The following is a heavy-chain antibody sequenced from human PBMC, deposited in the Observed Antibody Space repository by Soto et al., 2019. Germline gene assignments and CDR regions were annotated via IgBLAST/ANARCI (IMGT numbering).Heavy chain of an antibody. V-gene: IGHV1-69*13. D-gene: IGHD2-21*01. CDR1: GGTFSSYA. Sequence: SVKVSCKASGGTFSSYAISWVRQAPGQGLEWMGGIIPIFGTANYAQKFQGRVTITADESTSTAYMELSSLRSEDTAVYYCARRDDWYYGMDVWGQGTTVTVS. CDR3: ARRDDWYYGMDV. CDR2: IIPIFGTA. J-gene: IGHJ6*02.